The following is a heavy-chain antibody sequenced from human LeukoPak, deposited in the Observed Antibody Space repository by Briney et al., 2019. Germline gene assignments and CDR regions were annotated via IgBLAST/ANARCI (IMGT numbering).Heavy chain of an antibody. J-gene: IGHJ4*02. D-gene: IGHD6-19*01. V-gene: IGHV4-34*01. CDR1: GGSFSGYY. CDR2: INHSGST. CDR3: ARYSPRGYSSGWYVDY. Sequence: SETLSLTCAVYGGSFSGYYWSWIRQPPGKGLEWIGEINHSGSTNYNPSLKSRVTISVDTSKNQFSLKLSSVTAADTAVYYCARYSPRGYSSGWYVDYWGQGTLVTVSS.